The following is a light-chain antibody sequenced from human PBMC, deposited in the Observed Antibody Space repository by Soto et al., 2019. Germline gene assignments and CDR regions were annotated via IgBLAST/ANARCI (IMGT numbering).Light chain of an antibody. CDR1: QSVSSY. CDR2: DAS. Sequence: EVEMTQSPATLSLSPGEIATLSCRASQSVSSYLAWYQQKPGQTPRLLIYDASNRDTGIPARFSGSGSGTDFTLTISSLEPEDFAFYYCQQRGNGPPTFGQGTKVDI. J-gene: IGKJ1*01. V-gene: IGKV3-11*01. CDR3: QQRGNGPPT.